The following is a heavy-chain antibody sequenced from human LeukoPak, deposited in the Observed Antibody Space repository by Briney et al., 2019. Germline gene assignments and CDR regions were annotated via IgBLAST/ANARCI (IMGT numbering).Heavy chain of an antibody. CDR2: ISGTSTAI. CDR3: AREVGGGASGQ. V-gene: IGHV3-48*02. Sequence: GGSLRLSCAASGFTFSSSNMHWVRQAPGKGLEWVSFISGTSTAIIYADSVKGRFTISRDIGRKSLYLQMNSLSDEDTAVYYCAREVGGGASGQWGQGTLVTVSS. J-gene: IGHJ4*02. CDR1: GFTFSSSN. D-gene: IGHD3-16*01.